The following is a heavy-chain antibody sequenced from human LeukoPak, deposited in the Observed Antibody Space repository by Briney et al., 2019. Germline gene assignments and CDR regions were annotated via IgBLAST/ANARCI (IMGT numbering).Heavy chain of an antibody. CDR1: GFTFSSYE. CDR2: ISSGGSTI. Sequence: GGSLRLSCAASGFTFSSYEMNWVRQAPGKGLEWVSYISSGGSTIYYADSVKGRFTIFRDNAKNSLYLQMNNLRAEDTAVYYCSKDLGALGAFDIWGQGTMVTVSS. V-gene: IGHV3-48*03. D-gene: IGHD3-16*01. J-gene: IGHJ3*02. CDR3: SKDLGALGAFDI.